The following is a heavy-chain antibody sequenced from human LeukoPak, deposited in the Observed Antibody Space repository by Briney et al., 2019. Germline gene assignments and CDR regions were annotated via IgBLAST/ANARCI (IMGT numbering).Heavy chain of an antibody. CDR3: ASGRAVTIFGVVILDY. CDR1: GGTLSSYA. D-gene: IGHD3-3*01. J-gene: IGHJ4*02. V-gene: IGHV1-69*05. Sequence: SVKVSCKASGGTLSSYAISWVRQAPGQGLEWMGGIIPIFGTANYAQKFQGRVTITTDESTSTAYMELSSLRSEDTAVYYCASGRAVTIFGVVILDYWGQGTLVAVSS. CDR2: IIPIFGTA.